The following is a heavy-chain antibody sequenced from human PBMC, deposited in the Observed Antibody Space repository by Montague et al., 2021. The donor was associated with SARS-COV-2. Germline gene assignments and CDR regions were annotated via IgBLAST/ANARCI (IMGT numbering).Heavy chain of an antibody. J-gene: IGHJ3*02. CDR3: ARGRQPVVVPGAGPAGRDSDI. Sequence: SETLSLTCAISGGSFSNYYWSWIRQPPGKGLEWIGEVNQSGTTIYNPSVKSGVTISEDTSKNQFYLRLNSVTAADTAVYYCARGRQPVVVPGAGPAGRDSDIWGQGTMVTVSS. V-gene: IGHV4-34*01. D-gene: IGHD2-2*01. CDR2: VNQSGTT. CDR1: GGSFSNYY.